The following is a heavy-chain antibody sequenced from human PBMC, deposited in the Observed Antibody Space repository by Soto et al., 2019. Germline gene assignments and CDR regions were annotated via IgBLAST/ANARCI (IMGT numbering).Heavy chain of an antibody. Sequence: AGGSLRLSCAASGFTFSTYSMNWVRQAPGKGLKKVSAISGSGGSTYYADSVKGRFTISRDNSKNTLYLQMNSLRAEDTAVYYCAKAEGDYYDSSGSIPYYFDYWGQGTLVTVSS. CDR1: GFTFSTYS. J-gene: IGHJ4*02. V-gene: IGHV3-23*01. CDR3: AKAEGDYYDSSGSIPYYFDY. CDR2: ISGSGGST. D-gene: IGHD3-22*01.